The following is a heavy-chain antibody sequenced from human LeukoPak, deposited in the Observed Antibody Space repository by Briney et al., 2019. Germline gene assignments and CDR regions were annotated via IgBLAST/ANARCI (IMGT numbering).Heavy chain of an antibody. V-gene: IGHV4-4*02. CDR1: GGSISSSNW. Sequence: SETLSLTCAVSGGSISSSNWWSWVRQPPGKGREWIGEIYHSGSTNYNPSLKSRAPLSVEKPKNQFSFKLSSGAAAAPAFYSCAGLRTIAAAVTWGQGTLVTVSS. J-gene: IGHJ5*02. CDR3: AGLRTIAAAVT. D-gene: IGHD6-13*01. CDR2: IYHSGST.